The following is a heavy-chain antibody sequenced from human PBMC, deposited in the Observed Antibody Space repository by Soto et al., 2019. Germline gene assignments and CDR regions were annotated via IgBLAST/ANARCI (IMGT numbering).Heavy chain of an antibody. D-gene: IGHD3-3*02. CDR1: GFTFSNAW. Sequence: GGSLRLSCAASGFTFSNAWMSWVRQAPGKGLEWVGRIKSKTDGGTTDYAAPVKGRFTISRDDSKNTLYLQMNSLKTEDTAVYYCTTDPHHISQKGAFDIWGQGTMVTVSS. CDR2: IKSKTDGGTT. J-gene: IGHJ3*02. CDR3: TTDPHHISQKGAFDI. V-gene: IGHV3-15*01.